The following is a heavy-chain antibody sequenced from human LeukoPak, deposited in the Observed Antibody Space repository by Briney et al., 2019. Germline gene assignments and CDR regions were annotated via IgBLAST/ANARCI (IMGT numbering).Heavy chain of an antibody. J-gene: IGHJ6*03. D-gene: IGHD2-2*02. Sequence: GESLKISCKGSGYSFTSYWIGWVRQMPGKGLEWMGIIYPGDSDTRYSPSFQGQVTISADKSISTAYLQWSSLEASDTAMYYCARLDIVVVPAATPQSYYYYYYMDVWGKGTTATVSS. CDR3: ARLDIVVVPAATPQSYYYYYYMDV. V-gene: IGHV5-51*01. CDR1: GYSFTSYW. CDR2: IYPGDSDT.